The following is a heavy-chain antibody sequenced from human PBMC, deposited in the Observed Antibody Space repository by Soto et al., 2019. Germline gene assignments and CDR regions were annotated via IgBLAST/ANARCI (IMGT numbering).Heavy chain of an antibody. Sequence: ASVKVSCKASGYILTSSGISWVRRAPGQGLEWMGWISGNNAKTNYGQNFQGRVALTTDTSTGTAYMEMRSLRLDDTALYYCARDRGGTRGIITRGSSGYGLDVWGQGTKVTVS. CDR3: ARDRGGTRGIITRGSSGYGLDV. J-gene: IGHJ6*02. V-gene: IGHV1-18*04. D-gene: IGHD3-10*01. CDR1: GYILTSSG. CDR2: ISGNNAKT.